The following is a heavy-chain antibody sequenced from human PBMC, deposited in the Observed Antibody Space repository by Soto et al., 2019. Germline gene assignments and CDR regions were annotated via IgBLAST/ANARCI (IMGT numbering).Heavy chain of an antibody. J-gene: IGHJ5*02. CDR3: ARASFGGSGWYQGLDP. D-gene: IGHD6-19*01. CDR2: ISSSGSTI. Sequence: GGSLRLSCAASGFTFSDYYMSWIRQAPGKGLEWVSYISSSGSTIYYADSVKGRFTISRDNAKNSLYLQMNSLRAEDTAVYYFARASFGGSGWYQGLDPWGQRTRVTVVS. V-gene: IGHV3-11*01. CDR1: GFTFSDYY.